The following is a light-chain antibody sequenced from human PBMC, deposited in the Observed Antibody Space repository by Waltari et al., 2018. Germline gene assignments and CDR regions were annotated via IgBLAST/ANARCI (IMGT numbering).Light chain of an antibody. CDR2: QAS. CDR3: QQYNSYPYT. CDR1: QSFSSW. V-gene: IGKV1-5*03. J-gene: IGKJ2*01. Sequence: DIQMTQSPSTFSASVGARVTITCRASQSFSSWLAWYQQKPGKVPKLLIYQASSLQSGVPSRFSGSGSGTEFTLTISGLQPDDFATYYCQQYNSYPYTFGQGTKLEI.